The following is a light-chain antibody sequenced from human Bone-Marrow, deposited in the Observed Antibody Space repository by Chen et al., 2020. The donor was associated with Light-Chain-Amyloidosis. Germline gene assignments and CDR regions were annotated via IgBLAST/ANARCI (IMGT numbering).Light chain of an antibody. Sequence: QSALTHPASVAGAPGQSITISSTGTSSDVGGDNLVSWYHQHRDKAPKLMIYEVTNRPPWVPDRFSGSKSDNTASLTISGLQTEDEDDYFCSSYTSTNTLVFGSGTRVTVL. J-gene: IGLJ1*01. CDR2: EVT. CDR3: SSYTSTNTLV. CDR1: SSDVGGDNL. V-gene: IGLV2-14*01.